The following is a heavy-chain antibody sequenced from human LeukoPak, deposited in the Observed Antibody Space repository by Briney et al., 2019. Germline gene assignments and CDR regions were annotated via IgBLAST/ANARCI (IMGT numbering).Heavy chain of an antibody. J-gene: IGHJ4*02. V-gene: IGHV1-46*01. CDR3: ARVQYSFDGSGYFYVLDF. Sequence: EASVKVSCKASGYIFTSYYMHWVRQAPGQGLEWMGIIKPSGGSTSYAQKFQGRVTMTRDTSTSTVYMELSSLRSEDTAVYYCARVQYSFDGSGYFYVLDFWGQGTLVTVSS. CDR2: IKPSGGST. CDR1: GYIFTSYY. D-gene: IGHD3-22*01.